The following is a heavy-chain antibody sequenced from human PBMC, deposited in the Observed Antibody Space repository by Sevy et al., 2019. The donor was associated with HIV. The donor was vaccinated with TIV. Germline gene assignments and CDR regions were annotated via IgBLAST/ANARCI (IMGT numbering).Heavy chain of an antibody. J-gene: IGHJ6*02. D-gene: IGHD2-15*01. CDR2: ISSSSSSI. V-gene: IGHV3-21*01. CDR1: GFTFSSYN. CDR3: ARVVAYCTGGTCFPGYYYGMDV. Sequence: GGSLRLSCAASGFTFSSYNMNWVRQAPGKGLEWVSSISSSSSSIYYADSVRGRFTISRDNAKNALYLKMNSLRAEATALDYCARVVAYCTGGTCFPGYYYGMDVWGQGTTVTVSS.